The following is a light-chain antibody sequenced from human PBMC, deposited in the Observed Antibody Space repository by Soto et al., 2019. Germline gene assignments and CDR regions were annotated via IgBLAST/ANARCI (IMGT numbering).Light chain of an antibody. Sequence: EIVLTQSPATLSLSPGARATLSCRASQSVGRYLAWYQQKPGQAPRLLIYDASNRATGIPARFSGSGSGTDFTLTISSLEPEDFAVYYCQQRSNWPPITFGQGTRLEIK. CDR2: DAS. CDR3: QQRSNWPPIT. J-gene: IGKJ5*01. V-gene: IGKV3-11*01. CDR1: QSVGRY.